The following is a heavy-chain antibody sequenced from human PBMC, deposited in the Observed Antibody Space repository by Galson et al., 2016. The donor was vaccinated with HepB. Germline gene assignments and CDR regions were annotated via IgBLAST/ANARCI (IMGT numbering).Heavy chain of an antibody. CDR1: GDSISNSHW. V-gene: IGHV4-4*02. J-gene: IGHJ3*01. D-gene: IGHD3-22*01. Sequence: SETLSLTCAVSGDSISNSHWWSWVRQPPGKGLEWIGEIYHSGTTNYNPSLKSRVILSVDKSKNHFSLILTSVTAADTAVYFCARRVWLLLVSGFDFWGQGPLVTVSS. CDR2: IYHSGTT. CDR3: ARRVWLLLVSGFDF.